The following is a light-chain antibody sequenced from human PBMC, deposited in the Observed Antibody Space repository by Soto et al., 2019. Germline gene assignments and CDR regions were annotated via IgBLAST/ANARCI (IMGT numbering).Light chain of an antibody. CDR1: QSVSSSY. CDR2: DAS. Sequence: EIVLTQSPGTLSLSPGERATISCRASQSVSSSYLAWYQQKPGLAPRLLIYDASSRATGIPDRFSGSGSGTDFTLTISRLEPEDFAVYYCQQYGSSPQTFGQGTKVDIK. J-gene: IGKJ1*01. V-gene: IGKV3D-20*01. CDR3: QQYGSSPQT.